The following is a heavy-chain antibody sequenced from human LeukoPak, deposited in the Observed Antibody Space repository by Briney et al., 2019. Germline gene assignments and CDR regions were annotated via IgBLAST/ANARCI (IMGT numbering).Heavy chain of an antibody. Sequence: PSETLSLTCAVYGGSFSGYYWSWIRQPPGKGLEWIGEINHSGSTNYNPSLKSRVTISVDTSKTQFSLKLNSVTAADTALYYCARDLNYYDGSGYYGAFDIWGQGTMVTVSS. J-gene: IGHJ3*02. CDR2: INHSGST. V-gene: IGHV4-34*01. CDR3: ARDLNYYDGSGYYGAFDI. CDR1: GGSFSGYY. D-gene: IGHD3-22*01.